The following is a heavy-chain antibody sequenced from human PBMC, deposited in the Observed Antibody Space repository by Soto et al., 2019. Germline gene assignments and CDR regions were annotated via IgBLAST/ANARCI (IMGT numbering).Heavy chain of an antibody. CDR1: GFTFSSYS. V-gene: IGHV3-48*02. Sequence: DGSLRLSCAASGFTFSSYSMNWVRQAPGKGLEWVSYISSSSSTIYYADSVRGRFTISRDNAKNSLHLQMNSLRDEDTAVYYCTRDQHYYGSGSYYYYGMDVWGQGTTVTVSS. CDR3: TRDQHYYGSGSYYYYGMDV. J-gene: IGHJ6*02. D-gene: IGHD3-10*01. CDR2: ISSSSSTI.